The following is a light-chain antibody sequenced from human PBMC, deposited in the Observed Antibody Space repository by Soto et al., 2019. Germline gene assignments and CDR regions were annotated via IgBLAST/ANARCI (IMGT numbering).Light chain of an antibody. Sequence: QSALTQPPSASGSPGQSVAISCTGTISDVGGYNYVSWYQQHPGKAPKLMIYDVSKRPSGVPDRFSGSKSGNTASLTVSGLQAEDEAEYYCSSYAGTHIVFGTGTKVTVL. J-gene: IGLJ1*01. V-gene: IGLV2-8*01. CDR2: DVS. CDR3: SSYAGTHIV. CDR1: ISDVGGYNY.